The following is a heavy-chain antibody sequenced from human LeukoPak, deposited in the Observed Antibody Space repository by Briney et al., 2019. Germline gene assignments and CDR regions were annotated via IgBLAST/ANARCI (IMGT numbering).Heavy chain of an antibody. CDR3: ARGGLSGSYS. D-gene: IGHD3-10*01. Sequence: SETLSLTCAVYGGSFSGYYWNWIRQPPGKGLEWIGEINHSGSTNYNPSLKSRVTISVDTSKNQFSLKLSSVTAADTAVYYCARGGLSGSYSWGQGTLVTVSS. J-gene: IGHJ5*02. CDR2: INHSGST. CDR1: GGSFSGYY. V-gene: IGHV4-34*01.